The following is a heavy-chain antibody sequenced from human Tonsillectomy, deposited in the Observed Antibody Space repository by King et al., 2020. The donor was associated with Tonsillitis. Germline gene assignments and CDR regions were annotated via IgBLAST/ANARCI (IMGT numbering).Heavy chain of an antibody. CDR2: IGSSGSTI. D-gene: IGHD3-9*01. CDR3: ARAGGDYDILTGYYPNYYFDY. CDR1: GFTFSSYS. J-gene: IGHJ4*02. Sequence: VQLVESGGGLVQPGGSLRLSCEASGFTFSSYSVNWVRRAPGKGLEWVSYIGSSGSTIYYADSVKGRFTISRDNAKNSLYLQINSLRDEDTAVYYCARAGGDYDILTGYYPNYYFDYWGQGTLVTVSS. V-gene: IGHV3-48*02.